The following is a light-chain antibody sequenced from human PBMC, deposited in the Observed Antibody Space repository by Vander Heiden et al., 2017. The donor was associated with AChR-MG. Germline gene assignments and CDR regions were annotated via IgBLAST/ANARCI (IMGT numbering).Light chain of an antibody. CDR1: TSNIDDYRY. Sequence: QSAPTQSASVSGSPGQSITISCTGATSNIDDYRYVSWYQQYPGKAPKLIIYDVTKRPSGVSDRFSGSKSGNTASLTISGIQAEDEANYDGTSYTSGKSPSVVFGRGTKLTV. CDR3: TSYTSGKSPSVV. CDR2: DVT. V-gene: IGLV2-14*03. J-gene: IGLJ2*01.